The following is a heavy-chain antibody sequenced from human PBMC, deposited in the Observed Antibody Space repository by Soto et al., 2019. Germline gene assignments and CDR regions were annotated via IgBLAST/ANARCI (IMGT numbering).Heavy chain of an antibody. CDR3: ARDLEYYYDSSGYS. Sequence: GGSLRLSCAASGFTFSSYEMNWVRQAPGKGLEWVSYISSSGSTIYYADSVKGRFTISRDNAKNSLYLQMNSLRAEDTAVYYCARDLEYYYDSSGYSWGQGTLVTVSS. D-gene: IGHD3-22*01. CDR1: GFTFSSYE. J-gene: IGHJ5*02. V-gene: IGHV3-48*03. CDR2: ISSSGSTI.